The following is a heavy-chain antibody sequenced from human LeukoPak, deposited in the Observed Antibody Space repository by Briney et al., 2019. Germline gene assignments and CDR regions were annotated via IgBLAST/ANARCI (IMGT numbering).Heavy chain of an antibody. CDR2: INHSGST. J-gene: IGHJ3*02. Sequence: SETLSLTCAVYGGSFSGYYWSWIRQPPGKGLEWIGEINHSGSTNYDPSLKSRVTISVDTSKNQFSLKLSSVTAADTAVYYCARTTIALLAFDIWGQGTMVTVSS. CDR1: GGSFSGYY. CDR3: ARTTIALLAFDI. D-gene: IGHD5-24*01. V-gene: IGHV4-34*01.